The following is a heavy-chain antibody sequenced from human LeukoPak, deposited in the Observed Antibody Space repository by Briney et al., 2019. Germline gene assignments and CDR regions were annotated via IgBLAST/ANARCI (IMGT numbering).Heavy chain of an antibody. Sequence: SETLSLTCTVSGGSISSSSYYWGWIRQPPGKGLEWIGSIYYSGSTYYNPSLKSRVTISVDTSKNQFSLKLSSVTAADTAVYYCARSADINYYDSSAERWFDPWGQGTLVTVPS. CDR1: GGSISSSSYY. D-gene: IGHD3-22*01. CDR2: IYYSGST. V-gene: IGHV4-39*07. J-gene: IGHJ5*02. CDR3: ARSADINYYDSSAERWFDP.